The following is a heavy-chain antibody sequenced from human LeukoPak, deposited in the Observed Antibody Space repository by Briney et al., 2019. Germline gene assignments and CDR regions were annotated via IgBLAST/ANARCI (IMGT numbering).Heavy chain of an antibody. CDR3: ARVGVGASLDY. D-gene: IGHD1-26*01. CDR1: GGSISSYY. CDR2: IYYSGST. V-gene: IGHV4-59*01. J-gene: IGHJ4*02. Sequence: SETLSLTCTVSGGSISSYYWSWIRQPPGKGLEWTGYIYYSGSTNYNPSLKSRVTISVDTSKNQFSLKLSSVTAADTAVYYCARVGVGASLDYWGQGTLVTVSS.